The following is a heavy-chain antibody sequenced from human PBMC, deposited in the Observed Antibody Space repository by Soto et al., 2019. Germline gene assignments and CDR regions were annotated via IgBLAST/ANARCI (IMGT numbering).Heavy chain of an antibody. V-gene: IGHV1-24*01. CDR2: FDPEDGET. CDR3: ATVTMIVVGLDAFDI. D-gene: IGHD3-22*01. J-gene: IGHJ3*02. Sequence: GASVKVSCKVSGYTLTELSMHWVRQAPGKGLECMGGFDPEDGETIYAQKFQGRVTMTEDTSTDTAYMELSSLRSEDTAVYYCATVTMIVVGLDAFDIWGQGTMVTVSS. CDR1: GYTLTELS.